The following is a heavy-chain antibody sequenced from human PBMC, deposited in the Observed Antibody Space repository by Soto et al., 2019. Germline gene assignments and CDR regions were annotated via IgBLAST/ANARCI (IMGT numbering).Heavy chain of an antibody. J-gene: IGHJ6*02. CDR2: ISSSGSTI. Sequence: GGSLRLSCAASGFTFSSYEMNWVRQAPGKGLEWVSYISSSGSTIYYADSVKGRFTISRDNAKNSLYLQMNSLRAEDTAVYYCVRDNKLTMIVVHSLTPHSYYGMDVWGQGTTVTVSS. CDR1: GFTFSSYE. CDR3: VRDNKLTMIVVHSLTPHSYYGMDV. V-gene: IGHV3-48*03. D-gene: IGHD3-22*01.